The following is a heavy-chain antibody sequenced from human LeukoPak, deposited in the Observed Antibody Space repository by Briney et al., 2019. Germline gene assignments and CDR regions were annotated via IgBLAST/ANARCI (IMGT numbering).Heavy chain of an antibody. J-gene: IGHJ4*02. Sequence: SETLSLTCTVSGGSISSSSYSWGWIRQPPGKGLEWIGSIYYSGSTYYNPSLKSRVTISVDTSKNQFSLKLSSVTAADTAVYYCARGYDYVDYWGQGTLVTVSS. CDR3: ARGYDYVDY. V-gene: IGHV4-39*01. CDR2: IYYSGST. D-gene: IGHD6-13*01. CDR1: GGSISSSSYS.